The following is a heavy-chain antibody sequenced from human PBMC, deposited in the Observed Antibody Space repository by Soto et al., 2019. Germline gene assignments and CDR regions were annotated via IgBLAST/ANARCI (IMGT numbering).Heavy chain of an antibody. CDR3: ARDQNDFWSGVNYFDP. J-gene: IGHJ5*02. D-gene: IGHD3-3*01. V-gene: IGHV4-30-4*01. CDR1: GDSITSGEYY. Sequence: PSETLSLTCSVSGDSITSGEYYWSWIRQPPGKGLEWIGYIYYRGNTHYNPSLKSRVTISLDMSKNQFSLDLTSVTAAATAVYYCARDQNDFWSGVNYFDPWGQGTLVTVSS. CDR2: IYYRGNT.